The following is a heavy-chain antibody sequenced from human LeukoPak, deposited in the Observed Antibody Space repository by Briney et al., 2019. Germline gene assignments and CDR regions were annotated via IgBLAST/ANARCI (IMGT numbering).Heavy chain of an antibody. D-gene: IGHD3-22*01. Sequence: SETLSLTCTVSGGSISSGDYYWSWIRQPPGKGLEWIGYIYYSASTYYNPSLKSRVTISVDTSKNQFSLKLSSVTAADTAVYYCAREILSDSSGYFDYWGQGTLVTVSS. CDR3: AREILSDSSGYFDY. J-gene: IGHJ4*02. V-gene: IGHV4-30-4*01. CDR1: GGSISSGDYY. CDR2: IYYSAST.